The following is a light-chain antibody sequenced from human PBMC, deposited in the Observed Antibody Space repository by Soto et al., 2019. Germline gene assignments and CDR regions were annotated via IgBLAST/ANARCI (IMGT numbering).Light chain of an antibody. CDR2: DAS. CDR3: QQRDDWPPIT. CDR1: QSVRRY. V-gene: IGKV3-11*01. Sequence: EIVLTQSPAILSLAPGDRATLSCRASQSVRRYLAWYQQKPGQAPRLLIYDASNRATGIPARFSGSGSGTDFTLTISSLEPEHFAVYYCQQRDDWPPITFGQGTRLEIK. J-gene: IGKJ5*01.